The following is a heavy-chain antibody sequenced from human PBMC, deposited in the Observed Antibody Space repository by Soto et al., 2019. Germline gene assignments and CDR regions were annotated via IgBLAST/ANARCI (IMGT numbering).Heavy chain of an antibody. CDR3: ARVAGSSYDFWSARSGMDV. D-gene: IGHD3-3*01. CDR1: GGTFSSYA. CDR2: IIPIFGTA. J-gene: IGHJ6*02. V-gene: IGHV1-69*01. Sequence: QVQLVQSGAEVKKPGSSVKVSCKASGGTFSSYAISWVRQAPGQGLEWMGGIIPIFGTANYAQKFQGRVTITADESTSTAYMELSSLRSGDTAVYYCARVAGSSYDFWSARSGMDVWGQGTTVTVSS.